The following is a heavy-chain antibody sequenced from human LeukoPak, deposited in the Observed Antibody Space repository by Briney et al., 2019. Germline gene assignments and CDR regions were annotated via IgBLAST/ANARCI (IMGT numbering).Heavy chain of an antibody. D-gene: IGHD5-12*01. Sequence: GGSLRLSCAASGFTFNIYGMHWVRQAPGKGLEGVAVISYDGSNKYYADSVKGRFTISRDNAENAMYLQLNSLRAEDTAVYYCAKETGSGYDLSDYYYYYMDVWGKGITVTVSS. CDR3: AKETGSGYDLSDYYYYYMDV. CDR2: ISYDGSNK. V-gene: IGHV3-30*18. J-gene: IGHJ6*03. CDR1: GFTFNIYG.